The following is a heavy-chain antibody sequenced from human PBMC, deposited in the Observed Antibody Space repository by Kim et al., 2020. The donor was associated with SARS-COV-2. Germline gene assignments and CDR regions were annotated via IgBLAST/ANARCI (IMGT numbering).Heavy chain of an antibody. J-gene: IGHJ3*01. CDR2: IWQDGSNK. CDR1: GFTFSSYC. V-gene: IGHV3-33*08. CDR3: ARDVLGDSYDSRGYYFEAFDV. D-gene: IGHD3-22*01. Sequence: GGSLRLSCAASGFTFSSYCMRWVRQAPGKGLEWVADIWQDGSNKYYADSVKGRFTISRDNSKNTLYLQMNSLRAEDTAVYYCARDVLGDSYDSRGYYFEAFDVWGQGTMVTVSS.